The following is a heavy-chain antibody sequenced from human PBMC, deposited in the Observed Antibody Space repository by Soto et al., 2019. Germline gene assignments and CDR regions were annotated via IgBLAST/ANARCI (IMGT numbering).Heavy chain of an antibody. Sequence: GESLKISCKGPGYSFTSYWIGWVRQMPGKGLEWMGIIYPGDSDTRYSPSFQGQVTISADKSISTAYLQWSSLKASDTAMYYCARTRMSYYYGMDVWGQGTTVTVSS. CDR2: IYPGDSDT. J-gene: IGHJ6*02. V-gene: IGHV5-51*01. CDR1: GYSFTSYW. CDR3: ARTRMSYYYGMDV.